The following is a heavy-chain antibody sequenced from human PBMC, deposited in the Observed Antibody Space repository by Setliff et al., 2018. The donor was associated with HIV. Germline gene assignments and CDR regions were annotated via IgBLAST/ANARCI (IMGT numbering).Heavy chain of an antibody. J-gene: IGHJ4*02. CDR1: GYTFTRHW. CDR2: IYPGDSDT. CDR3: ARRASKASLDY. Sequence: PGESLKISCKASGYTFTRHWIGWVRQMPGKGLEWMGIIYPGDSDTRYSPSFQGRVTISADKSINTAYLQWSSLQASDTAMYYCARRASKASLDYWGQGTLVTVSS. V-gene: IGHV5-51*01.